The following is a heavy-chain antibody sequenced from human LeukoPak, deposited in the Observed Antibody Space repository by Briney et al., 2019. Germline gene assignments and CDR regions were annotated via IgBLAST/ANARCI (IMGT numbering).Heavy chain of an antibody. Sequence: ASVKVSCKASGYTFTSYGISWVRQAPGQGLEWMGWISAYNGNTNYAQKLQGRVTMTTDTSTSTAYMELRSLRSDDAAVYYCARESPTYYDFWSGYPGTYYYYGMDVWGQGTTVTVSS. CDR3: ARESPTYYDFWSGYPGTYYYYGMDV. J-gene: IGHJ6*02. CDR1: GYTFTSYG. D-gene: IGHD3-3*01. V-gene: IGHV1-18*01. CDR2: ISAYNGNT.